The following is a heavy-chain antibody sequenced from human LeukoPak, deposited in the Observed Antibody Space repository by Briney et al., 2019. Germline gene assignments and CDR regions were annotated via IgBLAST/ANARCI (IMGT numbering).Heavy chain of an antibody. CDR3: ASRQQQLYNWFDP. CDR2: IIPIFGTA. CDR1: GGTFSSYA. J-gene: IGHJ5*02. V-gene: IGHV1-69*13. Sequence: SVKVSCKASGGTFSSYAISWVRQAPGQGLEWMGGIIPIFGTANYAQKFQGRVTITADESTSTAYMELSSLRSEDTAVYYCASRQQQLYNWFDPWGQGTLVTVSS. D-gene: IGHD6-13*01.